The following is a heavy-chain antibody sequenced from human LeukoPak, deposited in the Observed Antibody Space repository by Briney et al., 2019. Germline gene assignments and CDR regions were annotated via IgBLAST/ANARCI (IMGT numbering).Heavy chain of an antibody. D-gene: IGHD6-13*01. CDR2: INHSGST. V-gene: IGHV4-34*01. Sequence: PSETLSLTCAVYAGSFSGYYWSLIRQPPGKGLEWIGEINHSGSTNHNPSLKSRVTISVDTSKNQFSLKLSSVTAADTAVYYCARGIAAAGTDFDYWGQETLVTVSS. CDR1: AGSFSGYY. J-gene: IGHJ4*02. CDR3: ARGIAAAGTDFDY.